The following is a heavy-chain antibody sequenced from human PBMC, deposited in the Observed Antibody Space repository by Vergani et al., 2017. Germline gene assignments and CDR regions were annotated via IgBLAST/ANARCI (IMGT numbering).Heavy chain of an antibody. J-gene: IGHJ4*02. D-gene: IGHD2-15*01. CDR2: ISGSGGST. Sequence: EVQLLESGGGLVQPGGSLRLSCAASGFTFSSYAMSWVRQAPGKGLEWVSAISGSGGSTYYADSVKGRFTIYRDNSKNTLYLQMNSLRAEDTAVYYGARYPRTGYCSGGSSYSTFDYWGQGTLVTVSS. CDR3: ARYPRTGYCSGGSSYSTFDY. V-gene: IGHV3-23*01. CDR1: GFTFSSYA.